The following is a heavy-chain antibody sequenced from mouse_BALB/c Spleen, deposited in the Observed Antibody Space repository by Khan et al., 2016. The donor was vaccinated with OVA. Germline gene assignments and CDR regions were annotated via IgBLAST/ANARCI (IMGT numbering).Heavy chain of an antibody. D-gene: IGHD1-3*01. V-gene: IGHV2-9*02. CDR3: ARLEDI. J-gene: IGHJ2*01. Sequence: QVQLKESGPGLVAPSQSLSITCTVSGFSLTSYGVHWVRQPPGKGLEWLGVIWAGGSTNYNSALMSRLSISYDNSKSQVLLKMNSRQTDDTAVYYCARLEDIWGQGTTLTVSA. CDR2: IWAGGST. CDR1: GFSLTSYG.